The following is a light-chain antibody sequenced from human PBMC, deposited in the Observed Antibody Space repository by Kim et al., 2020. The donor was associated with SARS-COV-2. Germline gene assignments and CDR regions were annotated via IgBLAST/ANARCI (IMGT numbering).Light chain of an antibody. CDR2: GAS. Sequence: ATRNCESSQSVVNSCNSKDYVAWYQQKPGQPPKLLICGASTREARVPDRCGSGGWGADFTLTSSRLQAEDVAVYCWQQYYGTPRTFGQGTRVDIK. V-gene: IGKV4-1*01. CDR3: QQYYGTPRT. J-gene: IGKJ1*01. CDR1: QSVVNSCNSKDY.